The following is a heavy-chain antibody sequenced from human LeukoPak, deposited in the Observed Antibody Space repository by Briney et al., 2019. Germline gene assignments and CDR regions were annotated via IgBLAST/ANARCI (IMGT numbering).Heavy chain of an antibody. V-gene: IGHV4-59*12. CDR1: GGSIGSYY. D-gene: IGHD4-17*01. CDR3: AREYGDFDY. Sequence: SETLSLTCTVSGGSIGSYYWSWIRQPPGKGLEWIGYIYYSGGTNYNPPLKSRVTMSVDTSKNQFSLKLNSVTAADTAVYYCAREYGDFDYWGQGTLVTVSS. CDR2: IYYSGGT. J-gene: IGHJ4*02.